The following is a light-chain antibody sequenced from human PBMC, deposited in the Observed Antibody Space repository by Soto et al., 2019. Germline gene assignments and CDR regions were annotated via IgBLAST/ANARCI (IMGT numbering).Light chain of an antibody. Sequence: DIQMPQSPSTLSASVGDRFTITCLASQSISSWLAWYQQKPGKAPKLLIYKASSLESGVPSRFSGSGSGTEFTLTISSLQPDDFATYYCQQYTSYPYTFGQGTKVDIK. CDR3: QQYTSYPYT. CDR2: KAS. CDR1: QSISSW. V-gene: IGKV1-5*03. J-gene: IGKJ2*01.